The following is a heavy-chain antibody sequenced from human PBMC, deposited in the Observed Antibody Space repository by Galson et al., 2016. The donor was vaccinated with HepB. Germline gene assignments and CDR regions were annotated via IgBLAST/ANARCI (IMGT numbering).Heavy chain of an antibody. Sequence: LRLSCAVSGVTFSSLSMNWVRQAPGKGQEWVSYLPSENNIKHYADSVRGRFTISRDNAKNSLYLQMNSLRVEDTAVYYCACNRRGVFLLDCWGQGTLVTVSS. CDR3: ACNRRGVFLLDC. D-gene: IGHD3-10*01. V-gene: IGHV3-48*01. CDR1: GVTFSSLS. J-gene: IGHJ4*02. CDR2: LPSENNIK.